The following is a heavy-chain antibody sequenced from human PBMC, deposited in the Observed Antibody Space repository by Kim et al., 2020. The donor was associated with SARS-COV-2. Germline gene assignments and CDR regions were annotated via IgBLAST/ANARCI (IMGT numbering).Heavy chain of an antibody. CDR3: ARDSDYGDYNWFDP. Sequence: SETLSLTCTVSGYSISSGYYWGWIRQPPGKGLEWIGSIYHSGSTYYNPSLKSRVTISVDTSKNQFSLKLSSVTAADTAVYYCARDSDYGDYNWFDPWGQG. J-gene: IGHJ5*02. V-gene: IGHV4-38-2*02. CDR2: IYHSGST. D-gene: IGHD4-17*01. CDR1: GYSISSGYY.